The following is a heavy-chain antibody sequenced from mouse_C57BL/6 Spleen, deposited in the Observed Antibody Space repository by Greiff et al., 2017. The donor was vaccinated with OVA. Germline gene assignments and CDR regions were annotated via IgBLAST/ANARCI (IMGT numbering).Heavy chain of an antibody. CDR2: IDPSDSET. V-gene: IGHV1-52*01. J-gene: IGHJ3*01. Sequence: VQLQQPGAELVRPGSSVKLSCKASGYTFTSYWMHWVKQRPIQGLEWIGNIDPSDSETHYNQKFKDKATLTVDKSSSTAYMQLSSLTYEDSAVYYCAREDYDYDKGFAYWGQGTLVTVSA. CDR1: GYTFTSYW. D-gene: IGHD2-4*01. CDR3: AREDYDYDKGFAY.